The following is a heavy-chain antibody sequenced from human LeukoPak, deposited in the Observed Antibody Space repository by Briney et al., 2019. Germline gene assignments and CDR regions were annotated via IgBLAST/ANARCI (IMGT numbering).Heavy chain of an antibody. Sequence: GGSLRLSCAASGFTFSIYAMSWVRQAPGKGLEWVSSISGTSGNTYYADSVKGRFAISRDNSKDALYLQMNSLRAEDTAVYYCARQSLSYGGPPAFDIWGQGTMVTVSS. CDR1: GFTFSIYA. V-gene: IGHV3-23*01. D-gene: IGHD4-23*01. CDR2: ISGTSGNT. J-gene: IGHJ3*02. CDR3: ARQSLSYGGPPAFDI.